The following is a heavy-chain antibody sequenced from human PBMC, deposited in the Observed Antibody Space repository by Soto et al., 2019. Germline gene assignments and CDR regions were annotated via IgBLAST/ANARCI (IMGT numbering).Heavy chain of an antibody. J-gene: IGHJ4*02. V-gene: IGHV3-11*04. CDR2: ITSSGRTT. CDR3: ARDPHSGPRPWGVDY. D-gene: IGHD5-12*01. CDR1: GFTFSDYY. Sequence: PGGSLRLSCAASGFTFSDYYMNWIRQAPGKGLEWVSYITSSGRTTYYADSVKGRFTISRDNAKNSLYLQMNSLRAEDTAVYYWARDPHSGPRPWGVDYWGQGTLVTVSS.